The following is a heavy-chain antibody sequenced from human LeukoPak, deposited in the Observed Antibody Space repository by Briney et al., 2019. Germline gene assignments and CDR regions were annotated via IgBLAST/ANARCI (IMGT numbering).Heavy chain of an antibody. CDR3: ARRSTSVGGPFDF. J-gene: IGHJ4*02. CDR2: ISDSGVNT. V-gene: IGHV3-23*01. CDR1: GFTFTSYA. Sequence: GGSLRLSCAASGFTFTSYAMSWVRQAPGKGLEWVSAISDSGVNTYYADSVKGRFTISRDNSKNTVYLQMNSLRAEDTAVYYCARRSTSVGGPFDFWGQGTLVTVSS. D-gene: IGHD4-23*01.